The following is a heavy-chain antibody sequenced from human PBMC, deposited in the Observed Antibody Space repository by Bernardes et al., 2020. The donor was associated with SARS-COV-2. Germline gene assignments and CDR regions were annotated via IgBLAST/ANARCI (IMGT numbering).Heavy chain of an antibody. V-gene: IGHV3-30*18. J-gene: IGHJ6*02. CDR2: ISYDGSNK. Sequence: GGSLRLSCAASGFTFSSYGMHWVRQAPGKGLEWVAVISYDGSNKYYADSVKGRFTISRDNSKNTLYLQMNSLRAEDTAVYYCAKDRVYAIFTTGGMDVWGQGTTVTVSS. D-gene: IGHD2-8*01. CDR3: AKDRVYAIFTTGGMDV. CDR1: GFTFSSYG.